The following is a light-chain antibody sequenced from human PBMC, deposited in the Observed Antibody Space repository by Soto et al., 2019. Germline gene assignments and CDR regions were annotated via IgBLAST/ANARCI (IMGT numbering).Light chain of an antibody. V-gene: IGKV3-20*01. CDR1: QRVSSTH. J-gene: IGKJ3*01. CDR2: GTS. Sequence: ENGLTQSPGTLSLSPGERATLSCRASQRVSSTHLAWYQQKPGQAPRLLIYGTSVRATGIPDRFRGSGSGTDFTLTIGRLEPEDFAVYYCQQYGGSPLFTFGPWTKVEI. CDR3: QQYGGSPLFT.